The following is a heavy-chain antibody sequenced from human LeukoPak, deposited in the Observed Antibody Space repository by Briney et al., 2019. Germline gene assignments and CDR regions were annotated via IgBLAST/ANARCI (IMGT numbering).Heavy chain of an antibody. D-gene: IGHD7-27*01. CDR2: ISSSSSYI. CDR1: GFTFSSYS. Sequence: PGGSLRLSCAASGFTFSSYSMNWVRQAPGKGLGWVSSISSSSSYIYYADSVKGRFTISRDNAKNSLYLQMNSLRAEDTAVYYCARGNWAEDGYFDYWGQGTLVTVSS. V-gene: IGHV3-21*01. CDR3: ARGNWAEDGYFDY. J-gene: IGHJ4*02.